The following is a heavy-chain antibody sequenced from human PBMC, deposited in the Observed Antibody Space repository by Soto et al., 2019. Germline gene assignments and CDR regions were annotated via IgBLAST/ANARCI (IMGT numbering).Heavy chain of an antibody. CDR2: MNPNSGNT. J-gene: IGHJ4*02. D-gene: IGHD2-2*01. CDR1: GYTFTNYD. Sequence: QVQLVPSGAEVKKPGASVKVSCKASGYTFTNYDINWVRQATGQGLEWMGWMNPNSGNTGYAQKLQSRVTMNRNTAMSTASMELRSLRSEDTAVYYCARGPMSCTSSSCPYFFDYWAQGTMVTVSS. CDR3: ARGPMSCTSSSCPYFFDY. V-gene: IGHV1-8*01.